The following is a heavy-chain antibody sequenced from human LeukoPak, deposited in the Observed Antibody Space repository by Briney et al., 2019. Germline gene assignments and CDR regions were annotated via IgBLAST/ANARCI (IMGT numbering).Heavy chain of an antibody. CDR2: ISSSSSYI. J-gene: IGHJ6*02. Sequence: GGSLRLSCAASGFTFSSYSMNWVRQAPGKGLEWVSSISSSSSYIYYADSVKGRFTISRDNAKNSLYLQMNSLRAEDTAVYYCARDRSGWDRTYPHETFYYYYGMDVWGQGTTVTVSS. CDR3: ARDRSGWDRTYPHETFYYYYGMDV. CDR1: GFTFSSYS. V-gene: IGHV3-21*01. D-gene: IGHD1-26*01.